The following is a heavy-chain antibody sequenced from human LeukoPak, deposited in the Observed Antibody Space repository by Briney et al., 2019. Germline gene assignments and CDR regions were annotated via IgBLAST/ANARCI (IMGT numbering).Heavy chain of an antibody. V-gene: IGHV4-34*01. J-gene: IGHJ3*02. CDR3: ARSANAFHI. CDR1: GGSVSGYY. Sequence: SETLSLTCAVSGGSVSGYYWSWIRQPPGKGPEWIGKISHSGSTNYNPSLKSRVTISVDTSTNQFSLNLSSVTAADTAVYYCARSANAFHIWGQGTMVTVSS. CDR2: ISHSGST.